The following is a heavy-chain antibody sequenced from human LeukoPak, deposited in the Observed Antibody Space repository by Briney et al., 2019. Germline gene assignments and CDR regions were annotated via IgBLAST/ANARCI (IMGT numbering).Heavy chain of an antibody. CDR2: IYYSGST. CDR3: ARLPMAMGVFDN. CDR1: GGSINSSSYY. Sequence: SETLSLTCAVSGGSINSSSYYWGWICQPPGKGPEWIGTIYYSGSTYHNPSLKSRVTISVDTSKNQFSLKLSSVTAADTAVYYCARLPMAMGVFDNWGQGTLVTVSS. V-gene: IGHV4-39*01. D-gene: IGHD3-10*01. J-gene: IGHJ4*02.